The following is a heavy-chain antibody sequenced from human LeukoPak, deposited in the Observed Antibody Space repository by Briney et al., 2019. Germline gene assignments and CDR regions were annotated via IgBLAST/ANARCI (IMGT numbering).Heavy chain of an antibody. CDR2: IYYSGST. Sequence: SETLSLTCTVSGGSISSYYWSWIRQPPGKGLEWIGYIYYSGSTNYDPSLKSRVTISVDTSKNQFSLKLSSVTAADTAVYYCARLMLLSSTVTEDYWGQGTLVTVSS. V-gene: IGHV4-59*08. CDR3: ARLMLLSSTVTEDY. CDR1: GGSISSYY. D-gene: IGHD4-17*01. J-gene: IGHJ4*02.